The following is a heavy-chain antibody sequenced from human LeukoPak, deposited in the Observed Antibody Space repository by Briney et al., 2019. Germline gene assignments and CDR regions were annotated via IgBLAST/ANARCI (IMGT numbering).Heavy chain of an antibody. CDR3: ARGLDCSSTSCYIGYYYYCMDV. CDR1: GGTFSSYA. V-gene: IGHV1-69*05. CDR2: IIPIFGTA. D-gene: IGHD2-2*02. J-gene: IGHJ6*03. Sequence: SVKVSCKASGGTFSSYAISWVRQAPGQGLEWMGGIIPIFGTANYAQKFQGRVTITTDESTSTAYMELSSLRSEDTAVYYCARGLDCSSTSCYIGYYYYCMDVWGKGTTVTVSS.